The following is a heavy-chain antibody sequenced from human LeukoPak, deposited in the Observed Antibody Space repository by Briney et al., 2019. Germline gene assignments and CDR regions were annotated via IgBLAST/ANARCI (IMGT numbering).Heavy chain of an antibody. V-gene: IGHV3-30*02. CDR1: GFTFSSYG. CDR2: IRYDGNNK. J-gene: IGHJ3*02. CDR3: ARAHSKGFDI. D-gene: IGHD2/OR15-2a*01. Sequence: PGGSLRLSCAASGFTFSSYGMHWVRQAPGKGLEWVAFIRYDGNNKYYADSVKGRFTISRDNAKNSLYLQMNSLRAEDTAVYYCARAHSKGFDIWGQGTMVTVSS.